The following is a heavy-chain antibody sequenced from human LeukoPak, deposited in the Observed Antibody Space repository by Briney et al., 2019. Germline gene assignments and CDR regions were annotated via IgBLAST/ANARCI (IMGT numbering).Heavy chain of an antibody. D-gene: IGHD6-13*01. Sequence: PGGSLRLSCAASGFTFSGYAMSWVRLAPGGGLEGGSAITAGGDSTYYAESVKGRFTISRDNLKKMVFLQMSTLRAEDTAIYYCAKSHASIWNVYDYWGQGTLVTVSS. CDR1: GFTFSGYA. CDR2: ITAGGDST. J-gene: IGHJ4*02. CDR3: AKSHASIWNVYDY. V-gene: IGHV3-23*01.